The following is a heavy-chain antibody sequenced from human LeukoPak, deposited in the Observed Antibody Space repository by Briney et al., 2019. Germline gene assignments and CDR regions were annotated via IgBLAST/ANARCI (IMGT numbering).Heavy chain of an antibody. V-gene: IGHV4-59*01. CDR3: AREDSGYDPFDY. J-gene: IGHJ4*02. Sequence: SETLSLTCTVSGGSISSYYWSWIRQPPGKGLEWIGYIYYSGSTNYNPSLKSRVTISVDTSKNQFSLKLSSVTAADTAVYYCAREDSGYDPFDYWGQGTLVTVSS. D-gene: IGHD5-12*01. CDR1: GGSISSYY. CDR2: IYYSGST.